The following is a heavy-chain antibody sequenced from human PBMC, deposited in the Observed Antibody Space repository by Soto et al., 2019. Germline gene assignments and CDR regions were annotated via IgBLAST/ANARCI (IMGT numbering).Heavy chain of an antibody. Sequence: PSETLSLTCTVSGGSISSGGYYWSWIRQHPGKGLEWIGYIYYSGSTYYNPSLKSRVTISVDTSKNQFSLKLSSVTAADTAVYYCARELYNFYYFDYWGQGTLVTVSS. J-gene: IGHJ4*02. CDR3: ARELYNFYYFDY. D-gene: IGHD1-1*01. V-gene: IGHV4-31*03. CDR1: GGSISSGGYY. CDR2: IYYSGST.